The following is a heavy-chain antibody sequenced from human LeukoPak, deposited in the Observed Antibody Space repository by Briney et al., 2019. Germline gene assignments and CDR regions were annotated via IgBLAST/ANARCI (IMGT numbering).Heavy chain of an antibody. Sequence: LAGRSLILSCVAFGFTFGDDGWSWFRRAPGKGLEWLSFIGKKAYGETTEYAASVRGRFTISRDDANSIAYLQMNSLKTEDTALYYCARGLHDYGDSNYYFDQWGQGTLVTVSS. V-gene: IGHV3-49*03. CDR2: IGKKAYGETT. CDR3: ARGLHDYGDSNYYFDQ. D-gene: IGHD4-17*01. CDR1: GFTFGDDG. J-gene: IGHJ4*02.